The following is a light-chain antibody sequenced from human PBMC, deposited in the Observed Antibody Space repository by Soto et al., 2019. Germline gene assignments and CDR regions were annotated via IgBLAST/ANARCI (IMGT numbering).Light chain of an antibody. V-gene: IGLV2-14*01. CDR1: SSEVGGYNY. Sequence: QSVLTPPASVSGSPGQSITISCPGTSSEVGGYNYVSWYQQHPGKAPKLMIYDVSNRPSGVSNRFSGSKSGNTASLTISGLQAEDEADYYCSSYTSSSTLVFGTGTKVTVL. J-gene: IGLJ1*01. CDR3: SSYTSSSTLV. CDR2: DVS.